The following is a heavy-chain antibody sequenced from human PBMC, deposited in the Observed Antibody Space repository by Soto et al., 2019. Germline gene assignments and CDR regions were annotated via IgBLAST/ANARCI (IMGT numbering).Heavy chain of an antibody. CDR2: NYYNEST. CDR3: AGADRNSIDP. J-gene: IGHJ5*02. V-gene: IGHV4-59*01. Sequence: SETLSLTCSVSGGSISSYFCSWIRQAPGKGLEWVGYNYYNESTNYNPSLKSRVTITLDTSKHKFSLKLDSVTPADTAVYYCAGADRNSIDPWGQGALVTVSS. CDR1: GGSISSYF.